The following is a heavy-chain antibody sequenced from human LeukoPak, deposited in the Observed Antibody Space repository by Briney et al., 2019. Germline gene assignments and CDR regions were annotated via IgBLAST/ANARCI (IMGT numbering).Heavy chain of an antibody. CDR3: ARDFAGANEDAFDI. CDR1: GFTFSSYA. D-gene: IGHD1-26*01. J-gene: IGHJ3*02. Sequence: PGRSLRLSCAAYGFTFSSYAMHWVRQAPGKGLEWVAVISYDGSNKYYADSVEGRFTISRDNSKNTLYLQMNSLRAEDTAVYYCARDFAGANEDAFDIWGQGTMVTVSS. V-gene: IGHV3-30*01. CDR2: ISYDGSNK.